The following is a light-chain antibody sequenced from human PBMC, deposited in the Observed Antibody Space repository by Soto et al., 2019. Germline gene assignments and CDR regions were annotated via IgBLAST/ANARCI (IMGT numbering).Light chain of an antibody. Sequence: EHVLTLNPHTLSLYPKGGASLSCRASQSVHTFLAWYQQKPGQPPRLLIYGASTRAPGVPARFSGSWSGTDFNVTITRSEPYCCTVYPSHQRTNWAADTFAQGTRLEI. CDR3: HQRTNWAADT. V-gene: IGKV3-11*01. J-gene: IGKJ5*01. CDR1: QSVHTF. CDR2: GAS.